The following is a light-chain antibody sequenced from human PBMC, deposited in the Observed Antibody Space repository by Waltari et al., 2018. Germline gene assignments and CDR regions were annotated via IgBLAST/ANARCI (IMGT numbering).Light chain of an antibody. CDR1: TLGAQF. J-gene: IGLJ1*01. V-gene: IGLV3-1*01. CDR3: QTWDSRTAI. Sequence: SYELTQPPSLSVSPGQTASITCSGDTLGAQFASWYPQRPGQSPTLVIYQDTKRPSGIPERFSGSNSGNTATLTIRGTQALDEADYYCQTWDSRTAIFGTGTKVTVV. CDR2: QDT.